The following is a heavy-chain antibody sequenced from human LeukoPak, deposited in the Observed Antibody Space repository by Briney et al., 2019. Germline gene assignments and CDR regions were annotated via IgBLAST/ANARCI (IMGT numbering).Heavy chain of an antibody. CDR2: ISAYNGNT. J-gene: IGHJ4*02. D-gene: IGHD3-22*01. V-gene: IGHV1-18*01. Sequence: ASVKVSCKASGYTFTSYGISWVRQAPGQGLEWMGWISAYNGNTNYAQKLQGRVTMTTETYTSTAYTELRSLRSDDTAVYYCARVPYDSSGPNYWGQGTLVTVSS. CDR3: ARVPYDSSGPNY. CDR1: GYTFTSYG.